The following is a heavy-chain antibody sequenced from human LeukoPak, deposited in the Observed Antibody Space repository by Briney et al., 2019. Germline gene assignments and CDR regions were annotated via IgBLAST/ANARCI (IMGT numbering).Heavy chain of an antibody. CDR1: GGSISSYY. CDR2: IYYSGST. CDR3: ARHSPGGAWKAFDI. V-gene: IGHV4-59*08. Sequence: PSETLSLTCNVSGGSISSYYWSWIRQAPGKGLEWMGYIYYSGSTNYNPSLKSRVTISVDTSKNQVSLKLSSVTAADTAVYYCARHSPGGAWKAFDIWGQGTMVTVSS. D-gene: IGHD3-16*01. J-gene: IGHJ3*02.